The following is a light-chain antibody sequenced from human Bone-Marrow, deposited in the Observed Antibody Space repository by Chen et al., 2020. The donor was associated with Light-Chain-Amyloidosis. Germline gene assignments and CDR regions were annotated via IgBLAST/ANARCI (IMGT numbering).Light chain of an antibody. CDR2: DDS. V-gene: IGLV3-21*02. CDR3: QVWDRSSDRPV. J-gene: IGLJ3*02. CDR1: NIGSTS. Sequence: SYVLTQPSSVSVAPGQTATIACGGNNIGSTSVHWYQQTPDQAPLLVVYDDSDRPSGIPERLSGSNSGNTATRTINRVEAGDEADYYCQVWDRSSDRPVFGGGTKLTVL.